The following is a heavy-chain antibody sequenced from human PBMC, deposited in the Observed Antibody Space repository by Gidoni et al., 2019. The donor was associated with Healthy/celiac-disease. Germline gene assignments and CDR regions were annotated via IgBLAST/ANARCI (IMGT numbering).Heavy chain of an antibody. CDR1: GFTFGDYA. CDR2: IRSKAYGGTT. CDR3: TRDQEGGSSPIDY. V-gene: IGHV3-49*03. J-gene: IGHJ4*02. Sequence: EVQLVESGGGLVQPGRSLRLSCTASGFTFGDYAMSWFRQAPGKGLEWVGFIRSKAYGGTTEYAASVKGRFTISRDDSKSIAYLQMNSLKTEDTAVYYCTRDQEGGSSPIDYWGQGTLVTVSS. D-gene: IGHD6-19*01.